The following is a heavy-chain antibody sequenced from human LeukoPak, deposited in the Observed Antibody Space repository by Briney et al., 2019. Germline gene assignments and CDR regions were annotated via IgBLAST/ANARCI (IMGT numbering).Heavy chain of an antibody. V-gene: IGHV3-66*01. D-gene: IGHD6-13*01. J-gene: IGHJ4*02. CDR2: MYSVGST. Sequence: PGGSLRLSCAASGFTISANFMSWVRHAPGKGLEWVSVMYSVGSTFYADSVKGRFTISRDGYKNTLDLQMDSLRVDDTAVYYCARDLSGYSFGFGGDLWGQGTLVTVSS. CDR3: ARDLSGYSFGFGGDL. CDR1: GFTISANF.